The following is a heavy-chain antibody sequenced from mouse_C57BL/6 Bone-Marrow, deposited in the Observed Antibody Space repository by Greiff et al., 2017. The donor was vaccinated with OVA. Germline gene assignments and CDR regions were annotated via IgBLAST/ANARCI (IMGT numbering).Heavy chain of an antibody. CDR3: ARRGVTGFAY. CDR1: GFTFSDYY. CDR2: ISNGGGST. Sequence: EVKLQESGGGLVQPGGSLKLSCAASGFTFSDYYMYWVRQTPEKRLEWVAYISNGGGSTYYPDTVKGRFTISRDNAKNTLYLQMSRLKSEDIAMYYCARRGVTGFAYWGQGTLVTVSA. J-gene: IGHJ3*01. D-gene: IGHD2-1*01. V-gene: IGHV5-12*01.